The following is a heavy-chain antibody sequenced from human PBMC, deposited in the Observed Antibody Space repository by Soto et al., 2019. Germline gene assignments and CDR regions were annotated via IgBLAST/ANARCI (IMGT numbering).Heavy chain of an antibody. D-gene: IGHD4-17*01. CDR3: ARETYGDYVGYFDP. CDR2: IYYSGST. CDR1: GGSISSYY. Sequence: SETLSLTCTVSGGSISSYYWSWFRQPPGKGLEWIGYIYYSGSTSYNPSLKSRVIISLETSKNQFSLRLTSVTAADTAVYYCARETYGDYVGYFDPWGQGTLVTVSS. J-gene: IGHJ5*02. V-gene: IGHV4-59*12.